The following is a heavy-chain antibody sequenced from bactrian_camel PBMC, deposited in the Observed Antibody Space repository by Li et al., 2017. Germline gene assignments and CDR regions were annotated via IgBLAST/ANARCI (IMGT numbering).Heavy chain of an antibody. V-gene: IGHV3S40*01. CDR2: FDYGIK. CDR1: GYNTYY. J-gene: IGHJ4*01. Sequence: VQLVESGGGSVQAGGSLKLSCVVSGYNTYYMAWFRQAPGKEREGVAAFDYGIKYYKESVKGRLTMSSDNAKNTVYLQMNSLKSEDTALYYCDMASGGWFGFWDYWGQGTQVTVS. CDR3: DMASGGWFGFWDY. D-gene: IGHD3*01.